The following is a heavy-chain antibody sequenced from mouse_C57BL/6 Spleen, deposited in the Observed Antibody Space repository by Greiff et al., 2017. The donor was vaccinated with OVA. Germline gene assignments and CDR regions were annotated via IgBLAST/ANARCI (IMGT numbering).Heavy chain of an antibody. D-gene: IGHD2-4*01. J-gene: IGHJ3*01. CDR1: GYALSGSW. Sequence: VQLQQSGPELVKPGASVKISCKASGYALSGSWKKWVKQRPGKGLEWIGRIYPGDGDTNYNGQFKGKATLTAAKTSSTAYMQLSSLTSEDSAVYFCARSRDYDYDEAWFAYWGQGTLVTVSA. CDR2: IYPGDGDT. V-gene: IGHV1-82*01. CDR3: ARSRDYDYDEAWFAY.